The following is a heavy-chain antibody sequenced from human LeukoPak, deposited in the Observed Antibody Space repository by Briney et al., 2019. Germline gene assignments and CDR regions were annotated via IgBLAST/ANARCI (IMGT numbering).Heavy chain of an antibody. CDR3: ARYRQLLFDY. CDR1: GGSISNSNYY. CDR2: IFHGGST. J-gene: IGHJ4*02. D-gene: IGHD1-1*01. V-gene: IGHV4-30-2*01. Sequence: NPSETLSLTCTVSGGSISNSNYYWSWIRQPPGKGPEWIGYIFHGGSTYYNSSLRSRVTISVDRSKNQFSLKLTSVTAADTAVYYCARYRQLLFDYWGQGILVTVSS.